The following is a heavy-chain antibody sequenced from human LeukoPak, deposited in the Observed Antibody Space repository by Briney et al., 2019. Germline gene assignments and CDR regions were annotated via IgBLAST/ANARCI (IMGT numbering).Heavy chain of an antibody. D-gene: IGHD1-26*01. CDR2: ISYDGSNK. J-gene: IGHJ4*02. CDR1: GFTFSSYA. Sequence: GGSLRLSCAASGFTFSSYAMHWVRQAPGKGLEWVAVISYDGSNKYYADSVKGRFTISRDNSKNTLYLQMNSLRAEDTAVYYCARDRVGATDYFDYWGQGTLVTVSA. CDR3: ARDRVGATDYFDY. V-gene: IGHV3-30-3*01.